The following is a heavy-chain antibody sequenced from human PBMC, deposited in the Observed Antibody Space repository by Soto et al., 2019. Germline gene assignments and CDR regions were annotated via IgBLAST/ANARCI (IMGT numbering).Heavy chain of an antibody. CDR3: ATAIPPEYSRSALYFYGMDV. V-gene: IGHV3-33*01. Sequence: GGSLRLSCAASGFTFSSYGMHWVRQAPGKGLEWVAVIWYDGSNKYYADSVKGRFTISRDNSKNTLYLQMNSLRAEDTAVYYCATAIPPEYSRSALYFYGMDVWGQGTTVTVSS. CDR1: GFTFSSYG. J-gene: IGHJ6*02. D-gene: IGHD6-6*01. CDR2: IWYDGSNK.